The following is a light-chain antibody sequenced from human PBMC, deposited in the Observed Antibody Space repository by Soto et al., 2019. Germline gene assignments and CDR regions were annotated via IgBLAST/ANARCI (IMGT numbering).Light chain of an antibody. CDR1: RSINRW. Sequence: DVQMTQSPSRLSASVGDRVTITCRARRSINRWLAWYQQKPGKAPKLLIYKASTLKSGVPSRFSGSGSGTEFTLTISSLQPDDFATYYCQHYNSYSEEFGQGTKV. CDR2: KAS. V-gene: IGKV1-5*03. J-gene: IGKJ1*01. CDR3: QHYNSYSEE.